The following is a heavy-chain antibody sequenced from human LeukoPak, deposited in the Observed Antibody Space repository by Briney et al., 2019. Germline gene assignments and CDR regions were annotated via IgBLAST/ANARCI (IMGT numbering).Heavy chain of an antibody. CDR1: GFTFSSYW. CDR2: INSDGSSI. V-gene: IGHV3-74*01. J-gene: IGHJ5*02. D-gene: IGHD3-10*01. Sequence: GGSLRLSCAASGFTFSSYWMHWIRQAPGQGLVWVSRINSDGSSINYADSVKGRFTISRDNAKNTLHLQMNSLRGEDTAVYYCARDLDGSGNYHWFDPWGQGTLVTVSS. CDR3: ARDLDGSGNYHWFDP.